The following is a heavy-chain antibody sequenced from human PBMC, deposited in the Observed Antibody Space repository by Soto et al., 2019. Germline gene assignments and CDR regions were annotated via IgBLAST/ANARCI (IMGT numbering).Heavy chain of an antibody. D-gene: IGHD3-9*01. CDR3: ARGGAYYDILTDRLTDVFDI. J-gene: IGHJ3*02. Sequence: ASVKVSCKASGYTFTSYDINWVRQATGQGLEWMGWMNPNSGNTGYAQKFQGRVTMTRNTSISTAYMELSSLRSEDTAVYYCARGGAYYDILTDRLTDVFDIWGQGTMVTVSS. V-gene: IGHV1-8*01. CDR2: MNPNSGNT. CDR1: GYTFTSYD.